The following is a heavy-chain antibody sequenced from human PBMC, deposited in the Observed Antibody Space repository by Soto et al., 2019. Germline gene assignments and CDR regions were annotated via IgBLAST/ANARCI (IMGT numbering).Heavy chain of an antibody. CDR3: TRPLLGTGTCTTNGCYEAGY. Sequence: EVQLVESGGGLVKPGGSLRLSCVASGFRFSTYAMNWVRQAPGKGLEWVSSISMRSNYIYYADSVKGRFTISRDDAKNSLYLQMNSLTTEDTAVYFCTRPLLGTGTCTTNGCYEAGYWGQGSLVTVSS. J-gene: IGHJ4*02. V-gene: IGHV3-21*01. CDR2: ISMRSNYI. D-gene: IGHD2-2*01. CDR1: GFRFSTYA.